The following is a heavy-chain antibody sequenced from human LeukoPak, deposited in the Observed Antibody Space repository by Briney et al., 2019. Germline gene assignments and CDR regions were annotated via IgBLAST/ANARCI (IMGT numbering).Heavy chain of an antibody. J-gene: IGHJ4*02. CDR3: ARSSSSTLY. V-gene: IGHV4-34*01. CDR2: IKHSGST. Sequence: SETLSLTCAVYGGSFSGYYWSWIRQPPGKGLDWIGEIKHSGSTNYNPSLKSRVTISVDTSKNQFSLKLSSVTAADTAVYYCARSSSSTLYWGQGTLVTVSS. CDR1: GGSFSGYY.